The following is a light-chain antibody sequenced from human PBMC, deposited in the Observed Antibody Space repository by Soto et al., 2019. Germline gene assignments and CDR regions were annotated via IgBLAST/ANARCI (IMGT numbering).Light chain of an antibody. J-gene: IGKJ2*02. V-gene: IGKV4-1*01. CDR1: QSILYSSNNKNY. CDR2: WAS. CDR3: QQYYSIPWT. Sequence: DIVMTQSPDSLAVSLGERATINCKSSQSILYSSNNKNYLAWYQQKPGQPPNLLIYWASTRESGVPDRFSGSGSGTDFTLTTSSLQAEDVAVYYCQQYYSIPWTFGQGTKLEIK.